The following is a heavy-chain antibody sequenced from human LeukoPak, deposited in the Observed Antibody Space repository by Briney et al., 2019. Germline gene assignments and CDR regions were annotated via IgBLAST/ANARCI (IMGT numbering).Heavy chain of an antibody. CDR1: GGSISSYY. CDR2: IYYSGST. Sequence: SETLSLTCTVSGGSISSYYWSWIRQPPGKGLEWIGYIYYSGSTNYNPSLKSRVTISVDTSKNQFSLKLSSVAAADTAVYYCARARSSWYPDWFDPWGQGTLVTVSS. V-gene: IGHV4-59*01. CDR3: ARARSSWYPDWFDP. D-gene: IGHD6-13*01. J-gene: IGHJ5*02.